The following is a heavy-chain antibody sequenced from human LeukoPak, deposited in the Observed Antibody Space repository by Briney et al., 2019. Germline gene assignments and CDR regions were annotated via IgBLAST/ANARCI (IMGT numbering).Heavy chain of an antibody. Sequence: GESLKISCKGSGYTFTSYFIGWVRQMPGKGLEWMGIIYTGDSDTRYSPSFQGQVTISVDKSITTAYLQWSSLKASDTAMYYCARPIAAAGTDLGYWGQGTLVTVSS. D-gene: IGHD6-13*01. CDR1: GYTFTSYF. V-gene: IGHV5-51*01. CDR2: IYTGDSDT. J-gene: IGHJ4*02. CDR3: ARPIAAAGTDLGY.